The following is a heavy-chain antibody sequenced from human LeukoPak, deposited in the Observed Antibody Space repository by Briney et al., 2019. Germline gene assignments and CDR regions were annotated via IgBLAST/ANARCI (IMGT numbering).Heavy chain of an antibody. CDR1: GGSISSGSYY. CDR2: IYTSGST. Sequence: SETLSLTCTVSGGSISSGSYYWSWIRQPAGKGLEWIGRIYTSGSTNYNPSLKSRVTISVDTSKNQFSLKLSSVTAADTAVYYCARAPFYSSFDYWGQGTLVTVSS. V-gene: IGHV4-61*02. J-gene: IGHJ4*02. D-gene: IGHD4-11*01. CDR3: ARAPFYSSFDY.